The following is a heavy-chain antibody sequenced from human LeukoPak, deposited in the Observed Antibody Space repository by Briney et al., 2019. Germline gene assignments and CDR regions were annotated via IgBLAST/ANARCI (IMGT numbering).Heavy chain of an antibody. CDR2: ISWNSGSI. Sequence: QTGGSLGLSCAGSGFIFNNYAMHWVRQPPGKGLEWVSGISWNSGSIDYADSVKGRFTISRDNAKNSLYLQMNSLRVEDTAFYYCAKDNRRHYTSGPNPDSLHWGQGALVTVSS. D-gene: IGHD6-19*01. J-gene: IGHJ4*02. CDR1: GFIFNNYA. CDR3: AKDNRRHYTSGPNPDSLH. V-gene: IGHV3-9*01.